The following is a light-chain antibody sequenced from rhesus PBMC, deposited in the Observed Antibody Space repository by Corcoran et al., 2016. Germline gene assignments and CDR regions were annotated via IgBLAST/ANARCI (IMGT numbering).Light chain of an antibody. CDR2: GAY. J-gene: IGKJ2*01. CDR1: QSVSSS. Sequence: EIVLTQSPATLYLSPGVRATLSCRASQSVSSSLAWSQPKPKQAPGLLLFGAYIRANGIPDRFRGTGSGTDFTLTIRSLEPEDFAIYYCTQYTNWPYTFGQATKVGIK. CDR3: TQYTNWPYT. V-gene: IGKV3-42*03.